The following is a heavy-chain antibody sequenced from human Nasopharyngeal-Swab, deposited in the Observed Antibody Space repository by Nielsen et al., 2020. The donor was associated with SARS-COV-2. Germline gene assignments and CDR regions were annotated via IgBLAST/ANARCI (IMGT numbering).Heavy chain of an antibody. J-gene: IGHJ6*02. CDR2: ISGSGGST. D-gene: IGHD3-9*01. CDR3: AKAPAAYYDILIGYHYYGMDV. CDR1: GFTFSSYA. Sequence: GESLKISCAASGFTFSSYAMSWVRQAPGKGLEWVSAISGSGGSTYYADSVKGRFTISRDNSKNTLYLQMNSLRAEDTAVYYCAKAPAAYYDILIGYHYYGMDVWGQGTTVTVSS. V-gene: IGHV3-23*01.